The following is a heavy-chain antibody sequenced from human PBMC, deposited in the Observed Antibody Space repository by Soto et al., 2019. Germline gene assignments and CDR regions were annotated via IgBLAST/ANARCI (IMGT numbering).Heavy chain of an antibody. D-gene: IGHD2-2*01. CDR3: VTVLPHANSWFDY. V-gene: IGHV3-15*01. CDR2: IKSRTESETT. CDR1: GFTFSNVC. Sequence: GHLVESGGGFVKPGGSLTLSCAASGFTFSNVCLSWVTQGPGKGLEWLGRIKSRTESETTDYASPARGRFIISRDDSKNMLYLQLNSLKSEDTGVYYCVTVLPHANSWFDYWGQGTPVTVSS. J-gene: IGHJ4*02.